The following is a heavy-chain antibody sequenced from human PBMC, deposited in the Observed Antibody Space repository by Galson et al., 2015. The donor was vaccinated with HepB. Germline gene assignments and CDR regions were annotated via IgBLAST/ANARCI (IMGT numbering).Heavy chain of an antibody. Sequence: SLRLSCAASGFTFSSYAMSWVRQAPGKGLEWVSVIGVGGGSTYHADSVKGRFTISRDNSKNTLNLQMNSLRAEDTAVYYCAKEGQWFGELPNDYWGQGTLVTVSS. CDR1: GFTFSSYA. D-gene: IGHD3-10*01. CDR3: AKEGQWFGELPNDY. V-gene: IGHV3-23*01. J-gene: IGHJ4*02. CDR2: IGVGGGST.